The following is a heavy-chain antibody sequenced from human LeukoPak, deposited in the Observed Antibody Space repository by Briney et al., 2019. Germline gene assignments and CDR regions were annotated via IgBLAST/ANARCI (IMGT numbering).Heavy chain of an antibody. J-gene: IGHJ5*02. Sequence: GRSLRLSCAASGFTFSSYAMHWVRQAPGKGLEWVAVISYDGSNKYYADSVKGRFTISRDNPKNTLYLQMNSLRAEDTAVYYCARDSGYDVRNWFDPWGQGTLVTVPS. CDR1: GFTFSSYA. CDR2: ISYDGSNK. D-gene: IGHD5-12*01. V-gene: IGHV3-30-3*01. CDR3: ARDSGYDVRNWFDP.